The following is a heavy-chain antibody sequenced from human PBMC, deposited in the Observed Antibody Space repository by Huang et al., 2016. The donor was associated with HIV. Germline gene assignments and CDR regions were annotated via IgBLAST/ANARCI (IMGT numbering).Heavy chain of an antibody. D-gene: IGHD3-10*01. CDR1: GGSIRSSDYH. CDR3: ARHREGPVAYYSGWGSHLNYMDV. J-gene: IGHJ6*03. Sequence: QLLLQESGPGLVKPSEALALTCAVSGGSIRSSDYHWGWIRQPPGKGLEWIGGIYCKGRSHYSPSLKSRVTIAVDTSKNLFFLNLTSMTAADTAVYYCARHREGPVAYYSGWGSHLNYMDVWGRGRTVVVSS. CDR2: IYCKGRS. V-gene: IGHV4-39*01.